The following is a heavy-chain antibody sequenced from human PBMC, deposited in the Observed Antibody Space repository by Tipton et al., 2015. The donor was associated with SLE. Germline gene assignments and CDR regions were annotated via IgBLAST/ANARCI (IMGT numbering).Heavy chain of an antibody. CDR2: INHGGST. J-gene: IGHJ5*01. CDR3: ARQQYGSSSINWFDS. V-gene: IGHV4-34*01. Sequence: GLVKPSETLSLTCAVYGGSFSGYYWTWIRQPPGKGLEWIGEINHGGSTNYNPSLKSRVSISVDATKNQFSLRLSSVTAADTAVYHCARQQYGSSSINWFDSWGQGTLVTVSS. CDR1: GGSFSGYY. D-gene: IGHD6-6*01.